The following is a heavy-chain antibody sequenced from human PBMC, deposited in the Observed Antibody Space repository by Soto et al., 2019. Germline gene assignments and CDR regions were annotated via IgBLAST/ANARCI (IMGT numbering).Heavy chain of an antibody. D-gene: IGHD1-26*01. V-gene: IGHV1-69*01. CDR2: IIPVFGTA. J-gene: IGHJ4*02. Sequence: QVQLVQSGAEVKKPGSSVKVSCKASGGTFSSYAISWVRQAPGQGLEWMGGIIPVFGTANYAQKCQGRVTITADESTSTAYMELCSLISEDTAVYYCARKAPHSLWEPHYFDYWGQGTLVTVSS. CDR3: ARKAPHSLWEPHYFDY. CDR1: GGTFSSYA.